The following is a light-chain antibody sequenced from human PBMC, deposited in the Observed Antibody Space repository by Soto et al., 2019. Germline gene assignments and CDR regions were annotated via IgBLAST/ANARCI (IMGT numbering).Light chain of an antibody. CDR1: QSVSSN. V-gene: IGKV3-15*01. CDR3: QQSNNWPYT. Sequence: EIVMTQSPATLSVSPGERATLSCRASQSVSSNLAWYQQKPGQAPRLLFYGASTRATGIPARFSGSGSGTDFTLTISSLQSEDFAVYYCQQSNNWPYTFGQGTKLELK. J-gene: IGKJ2*01. CDR2: GAS.